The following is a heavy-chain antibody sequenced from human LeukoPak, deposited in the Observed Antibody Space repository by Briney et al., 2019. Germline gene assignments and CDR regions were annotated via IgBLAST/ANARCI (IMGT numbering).Heavy chain of an antibody. CDR3: ARPHYYDSSGYYC. D-gene: IGHD3-22*01. V-gene: IGHV3-21*01. CDR2: ISSSSSYI. CDR1: GITFSSYS. Sequence: GGSLRLSCAASGITFSSYSMNWVRQAPGKGLEWVSSISSSSSYIYYADSVKGRFTISRDNAKNSLYLQMNSLRAEDTAVYYCARPHYYDSSGYYCWGQGTLVTVSS. J-gene: IGHJ4*02.